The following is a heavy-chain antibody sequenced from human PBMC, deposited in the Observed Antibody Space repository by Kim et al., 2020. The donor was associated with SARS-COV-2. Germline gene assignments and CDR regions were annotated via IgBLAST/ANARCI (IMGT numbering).Heavy chain of an antibody. Sequence: SETLSLTCTVSGGSVSSGSYYWSWIRQPPGKGLEWIGYIYYSGSTNYNPSLKSRVTISVDTSKNQFSLKLSSVTAADTAVYYCASTNVLLWFGERINWFDPWGQGTLVTVSS. V-gene: IGHV4-61*01. CDR3: ASTNVLLWFGERINWFDP. D-gene: IGHD3-10*01. J-gene: IGHJ5*02. CDR1: GGSVSSGSYY. CDR2: IYYSGST.